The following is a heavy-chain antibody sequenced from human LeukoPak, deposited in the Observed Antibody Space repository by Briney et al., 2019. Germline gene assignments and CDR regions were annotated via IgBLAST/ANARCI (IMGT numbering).Heavy chain of an antibody. CDR1: GYSISSGYY. CDR2: IYHSGST. D-gene: IGHD4-23*01. CDR3: ARDNDYGGNSNY. J-gene: IGHJ4*02. Sequence: SETLSLTCTVSGYSISSGYYWGWIRQPPGKGLAWIGSIYHSGSTYYNPSLKSRVTISVDTSKNQFSLKLSSVTAADTAVYYCARDNDYGGNSNYWGQGTLVTVSS. V-gene: IGHV4-38-2*02.